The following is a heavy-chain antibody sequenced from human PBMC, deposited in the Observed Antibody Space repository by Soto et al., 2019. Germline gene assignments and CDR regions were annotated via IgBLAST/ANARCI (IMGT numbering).Heavy chain of an antibody. CDR1: GGSISSYY. Sequence: QVQLQESGPGLVKPSETLSLTCTVSGGSISSYYWSWIRHSPGKGLEWIGYIHYSGSTKSNPSLKSRVTISVDTSRNQVSLKLSSVSAADSAVYFCARARYQLLHPYYYGMDVWGQGTTVTVSS. V-gene: IGHV4-59*01. CDR3: ARARYQLLHPYYYGMDV. J-gene: IGHJ6*02. CDR2: IHYSGST. D-gene: IGHD2-2*01.